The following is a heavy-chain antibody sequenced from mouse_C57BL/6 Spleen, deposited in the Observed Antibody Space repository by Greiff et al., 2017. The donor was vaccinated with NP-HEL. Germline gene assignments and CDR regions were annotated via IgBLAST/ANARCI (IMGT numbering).Heavy chain of an antibody. J-gene: IGHJ1*03. CDR2: ISNGGGST. Sequence: EVQGVESGGGLVQPGGSLKLSCAASGFTFSDYYMYWVRQTPEKRLEWVAYISNGGGSTYYPDTVKGRFTISRDNAKNTLYLQMSRLKSEDTAMYYCARRGVVATDWYFDVWGTGTTVTVSS. D-gene: IGHD1-1*01. CDR1: GFTFSDYY. CDR3: ARRGVVATDWYFDV. V-gene: IGHV5-12*01.